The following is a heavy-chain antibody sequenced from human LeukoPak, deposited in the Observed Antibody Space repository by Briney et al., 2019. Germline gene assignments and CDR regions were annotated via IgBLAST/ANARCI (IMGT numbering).Heavy chain of an antibody. CDR3: ARVSGSGWFFDY. CDR2: IKGDGSST. Sequence: GGSLRLSCAASGFTFSSYPINWVRQAPGKGLVWVSRIKGDGSSTNNADSVKGRFTISRDNAKNTLYLQMNSLRADDTAVYYCARVSGSGWFFDYWGQGTLVTVSS. J-gene: IGHJ4*02. CDR1: GFTFSSYP. D-gene: IGHD6-19*01. V-gene: IGHV3-74*01.